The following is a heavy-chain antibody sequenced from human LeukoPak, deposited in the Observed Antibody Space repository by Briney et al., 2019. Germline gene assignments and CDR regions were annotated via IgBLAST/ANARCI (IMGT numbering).Heavy chain of an antibody. Sequence: ASVKVSCKASGYTFTSYYMHWVRQAPGQGLEWMGIINPLGGSTNYAQKFQGRVTMTRDTSISTAYMELSRLRSDDTAVYYCARSPVFPEAGGRGHAFDIWGQGTMVTVSS. CDR1: GYTFTSYY. CDR3: ARSPVFPEAGGRGHAFDI. J-gene: IGHJ3*02. CDR2: INPLGGST. D-gene: IGHD2-8*01. V-gene: IGHV1-46*01.